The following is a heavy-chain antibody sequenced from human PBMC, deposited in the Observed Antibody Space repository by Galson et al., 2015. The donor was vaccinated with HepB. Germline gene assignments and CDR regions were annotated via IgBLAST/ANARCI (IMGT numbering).Heavy chain of an antibody. J-gene: IGHJ4*02. CDR2: IVVGSGNT. V-gene: IGHV1-58*02. Sequence: SVKVSCKASGSTFTSSAMQWVQQARGQRLEWIGWIVVGSGNTNYAQKFQERVTITRDMSTSTAYMELSSLRSEDTAVYYCAAAEGAWELPDYWGQGTLVTVSS. CDR3: AAAEGAWELPDY. CDR1: GSTFTSSA. D-gene: IGHD1-26*01.